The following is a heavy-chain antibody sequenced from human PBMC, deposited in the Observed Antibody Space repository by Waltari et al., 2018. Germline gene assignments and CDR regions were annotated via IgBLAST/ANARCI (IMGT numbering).Heavy chain of an antibody. CDR2: IYHTGST. D-gene: IGHD3-10*01. J-gene: IGHJ4*02. Sequence: QVQLQESGPGLVKPSETLSLTCAVSGYSISSGYYWGCIRQPPGKGLEWIGTIYHTGSTYYNPARKSRVTIALDASKNQFSLKLSSVTAADTDVYYCARQGSYYNVFDYWGQGTLVTVSS. CDR1: GYSISSGYY. V-gene: IGHV4-38-2*01. CDR3: ARQGSYYNVFDY.